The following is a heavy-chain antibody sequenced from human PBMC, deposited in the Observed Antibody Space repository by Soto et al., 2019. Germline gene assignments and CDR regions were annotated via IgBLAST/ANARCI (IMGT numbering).Heavy chain of an antibody. D-gene: IGHD2-2*01. V-gene: IGHV3-23*01. Sequence: GGSLRLSCAASGFTFSSYAMSWVRQAPGKGLEWVSAISGSGGSTYYADSVKGRFTISRDNSKNTLYLQMNSLRAEDTAVYYCAKDESPIVVVPAAIDYWGQGTLVTVSS. CDR1: GFTFSSYA. J-gene: IGHJ4*02. CDR3: AKDESPIVVVPAAIDY. CDR2: ISGSGGST.